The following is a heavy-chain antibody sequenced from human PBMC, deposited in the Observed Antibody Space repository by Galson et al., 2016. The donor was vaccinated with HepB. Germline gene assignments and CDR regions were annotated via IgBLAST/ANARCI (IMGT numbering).Heavy chain of an antibody. CDR1: GGSISSGDYY. Sequence: TLSLTCSVSGGSISSGDYYWSWIRQTPGKGLEWIGYIYYRGSTYYNPSLKSRVTITVDTSKNQFSLKLSSVTATGTAVYYCARLRVLRFLEWLLNGMDVWGQGTTVTVSS. J-gene: IGHJ6*02. CDR2: IYYRGST. V-gene: IGHV4-30-4*01. CDR3: ARLRVLRFLEWLLNGMDV. D-gene: IGHD3-3*01.